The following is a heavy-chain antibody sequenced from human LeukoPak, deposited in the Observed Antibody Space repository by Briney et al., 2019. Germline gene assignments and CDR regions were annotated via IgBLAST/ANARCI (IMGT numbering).Heavy chain of an antibody. J-gene: IGHJ4*02. CDR2: IYYSGSA. CDR1: GGSISSSSYY. D-gene: IGHD3-22*01. Sequence: PSETLSLTCTVSGGSISSSSYYWGWIRQPPGKGLEWIGSIYYSGSAYYNPSLKSRVTTSVDTSKNQFSLKLSSVTAANTAVYYCARKPIVNSAWYYFDYWGQGTLVTVSS. CDR3: ARKPIVNSAWYYFDY. V-gene: IGHV4-39*07.